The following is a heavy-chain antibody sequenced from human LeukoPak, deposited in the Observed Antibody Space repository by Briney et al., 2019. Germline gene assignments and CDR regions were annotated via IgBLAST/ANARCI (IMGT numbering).Heavy chain of an antibody. J-gene: IGHJ6*03. Sequence: SETLSLTCAVYGGSFSGYYWSWIRQPPGKGLEWIGEINHSGSTNYNPSLKSRVTISVDTSKNQFSLKLSSVTAADTAVYYCARGMYVPRGYSYASYYYYYYMDVWGKGTTVTVSS. CDR3: ARGMYVPRGYSYASYYYYYYMDV. V-gene: IGHV4-34*01. D-gene: IGHD5-18*01. CDR2: INHSGST. CDR1: GGSFSGYY.